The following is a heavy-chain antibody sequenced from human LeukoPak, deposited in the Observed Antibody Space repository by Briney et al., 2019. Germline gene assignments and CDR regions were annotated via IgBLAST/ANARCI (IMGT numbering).Heavy chain of an antibody. CDR1: GYTFTGYY. J-gene: IGHJ6*02. D-gene: IGHD5-18*01. CDR2: INPKSGDT. CDR3: ARVEVGYRYGYHDYYFGMDV. Sequence: GASVKVSCKASGYTFTGYYMHWVRQAPGQGLEWMGWINPKSGDTKYAQKFQGRVTMTRDTSIRTAYMELSRLRFDDTAVYFCARVEVGYRYGYHDYYFGMDVWGQGTTVTVSS. V-gene: IGHV1-2*02.